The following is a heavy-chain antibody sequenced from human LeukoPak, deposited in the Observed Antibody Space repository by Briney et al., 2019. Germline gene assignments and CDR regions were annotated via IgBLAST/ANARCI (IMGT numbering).Heavy chain of an antibody. J-gene: IGHJ6*03. Sequence: SETLSLTCTVSGGSISSSSYYWGWIRQPPGKGLEWIGSIYHSGSTYYNPSLKSRVTISVDTSKNQFSLKLSSVTAADTAVYYCARSGIAARRLIRSYYYYMDVWGKGTTVTVSS. CDR1: GGSISSSSYY. CDR3: ARSGIAARRLIRSYYYYMDV. CDR2: IYHSGST. D-gene: IGHD6-6*01. V-gene: IGHV4-39*07.